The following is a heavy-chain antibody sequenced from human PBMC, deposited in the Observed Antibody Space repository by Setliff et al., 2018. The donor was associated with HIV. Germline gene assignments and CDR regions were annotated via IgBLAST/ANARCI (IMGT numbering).Heavy chain of an antibody. CDR1: GGSISSYY. D-gene: IGHD3-3*01. Sequence: PSETLSLTCTVSGGSISSYYWSWIRQPPGKGLEWIGSIYYSGSTNYNPSLKSRVTISVDTSKNQFSLKLSSVTAADTAVYYCARGIGMFGVVYYYYYMDVWGKGTTVTVSS. CDR3: ARGIGMFGVVYYYYYMDV. CDR2: IYYSGST. J-gene: IGHJ6*03. V-gene: IGHV4-59*01.